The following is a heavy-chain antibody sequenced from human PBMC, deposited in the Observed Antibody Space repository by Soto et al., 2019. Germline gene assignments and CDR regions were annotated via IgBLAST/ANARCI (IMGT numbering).Heavy chain of an antibody. CDR2: IYYSGST. D-gene: IGHD2-15*01. CDR1: GGSISSYY. V-gene: IGHV4-59*12. J-gene: IGHJ4*02. CDR3: NGYCSGGSCYSSNY. Sequence: SETLSLTCTVSGGSISSYYWSWIRQPPGKGLEWIGYIYYSGSTNYNPSLKSRVTISVDTSKNQFSLKLSSVTAADTAVYYCNGYCSGGSCYSSNYWGQGTLVTVSS.